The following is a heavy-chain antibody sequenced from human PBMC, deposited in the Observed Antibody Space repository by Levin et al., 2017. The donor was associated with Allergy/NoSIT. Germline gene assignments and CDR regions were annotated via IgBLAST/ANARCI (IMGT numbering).Heavy chain of an antibody. Sequence: GGSLRLSCAASGFTFSKYAMTWVRQAPGKGLEWVSAITASGYNTYHADSVKGRFSISRDNVKNTVYLDMSSLTAEDSAVYYCAKGIVFYYYYGMDVWGRGTTVNVSS. V-gene: IGHV3-23*01. CDR3: AKGIVFYYYYGMDV. CDR1: GFTFSKYA. J-gene: IGHJ6*02. CDR2: ITASGYNT. D-gene: IGHD2-15*01.